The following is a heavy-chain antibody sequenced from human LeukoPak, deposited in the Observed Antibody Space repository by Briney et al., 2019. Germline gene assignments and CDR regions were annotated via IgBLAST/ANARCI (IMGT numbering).Heavy chain of an antibody. D-gene: IGHD6-19*01. Sequence: AGGSLRLSCAAFGFTFSSYAMHWVRQAPGKGLEWVALISYDGSNKFYADSVKGRFTISRDNSKNTLYLQMNSLRAEDTAVYYCASRDTQWRDAFDIWGQGTMVTVSS. J-gene: IGHJ3*02. CDR3: ASRDTQWRDAFDI. V-gene: IGHV3-30*04. CDR2: ISYDGSNK. CDR1: GFTFSSYA.